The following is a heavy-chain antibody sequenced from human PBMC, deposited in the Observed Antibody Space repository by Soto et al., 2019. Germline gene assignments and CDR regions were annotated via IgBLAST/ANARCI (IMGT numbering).Heavy chain of an antibody. CDR3: ARDHRMDV. CDR2: ISYDGSNK. CDR1: GFTFSTYA. Sequence: ESGGGVVQPGRSLRLSCTASGFTFSTYAMHWLRQAPGKGLEWVAVISYDGSNKYYADSVKGRFTISRDNSKNTLYVQMNSLRAEDTAVYYCARDHRMDVWGQGTTVTVSS. V-gene: IGHV3-30-3*01. J-gene: IGHJ6*02.